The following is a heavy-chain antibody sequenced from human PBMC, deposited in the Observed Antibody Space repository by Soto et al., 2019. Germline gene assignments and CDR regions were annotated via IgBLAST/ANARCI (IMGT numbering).Heavy chain of an antibody. Sequence: EVQLLESGGGLVQPGGSLRLSCAASGFTFSSYAMSWVRQAPGKGLEWVSAISGSGGSTYYADSVKGRFTISRDNSKNTLYLQMKSLKGEDTAVYYCARVLRGGWSSAYYYGMDVWGQGTTVTVSS. V-gene: IGHV3-23*01. J-gene: IGHJ6*02. D-gene: IGHD6-19*01. CDR3: ARVLRGGWSSAYYYGMDV. CDR1: GFTFSSYA. CDR2: ISGSGGST.